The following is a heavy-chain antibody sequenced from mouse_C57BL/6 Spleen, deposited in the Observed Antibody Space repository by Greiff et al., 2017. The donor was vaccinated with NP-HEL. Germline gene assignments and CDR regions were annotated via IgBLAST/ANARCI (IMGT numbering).Heavy chain of an antibody. CDR3: ARPHLRLGDYYAMDY. CDR1: GYTFTSYW. CDR2: IYPGSGST. D-gene: IGHD2-12*01. V-gene: IGHV1-55*01. Sequence: QVQLQQPGAELVKPGASVKMSCKASGYTFTSYWITWVKQRPGQGLEWIGDIYPGSGSTNYNEKFKSKATLTVDTSSSTAYMQLSSLTSEDSAVYYCARPHLRLGDYYAMDYWGQGTSVTVSS. J-gene: IGHJ4*01.